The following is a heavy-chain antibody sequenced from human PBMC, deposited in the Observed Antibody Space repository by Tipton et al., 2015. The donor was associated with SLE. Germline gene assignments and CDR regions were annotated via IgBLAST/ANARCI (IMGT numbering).Heavy chain of an antibody. CDR1: GFSISSGYY. V-gene: IGHV4-61*05. CDR3: ARAYTYGYPYFDY. J-gene: IGHJ4*02. Sequence: GLVKPSETLSLSCDVSGFSISSGYYWGWIRQPPGKGLEWIGYIYYSGSTDYNPSLKSRVTISLDKSKNQFSLKLNSVTASDTAVYYCARAYTYGYPYFDYWGQGTLVTVSS. D-gene: IGHD2-21*01. CDR2: IYYSGST.